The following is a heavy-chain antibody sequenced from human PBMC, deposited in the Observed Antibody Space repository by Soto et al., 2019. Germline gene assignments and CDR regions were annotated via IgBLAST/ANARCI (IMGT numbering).Heavy chain of an antibody. CDR2: INPSGGST. V-gene: IGHV1-46*01. Sequence: ASVKVSCKASGYTFTIYYMHWVRQAPGQGLEWMGIINPSGGSTSYAQKFQGRVTMTRDTSTSTVYMELSSLRSEDTAVYYCARELAAAGLNYYYGMDVWGQGTTVTVSS. CDR3: ARELAAAGLNYYYGMDV. D-gene: IGHD6-13*01. CDR1: GYTFTIYY. J-gene: IGHJ6*02.